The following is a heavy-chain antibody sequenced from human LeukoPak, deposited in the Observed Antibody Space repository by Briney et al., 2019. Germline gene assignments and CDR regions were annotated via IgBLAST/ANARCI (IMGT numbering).Heavy chain of an antibody. V-gene: IGHV4-30-4*08. Sequence: PSETLSLTCTVSGGSISSGDYYWSWIRQPPGKGLEWIGYIYYSGSTYYNPSLKSRVTISVDTSKNQFSLKLSSVTAADTAVYYCARGRYCSGGSCYWFDPWGQGTLVTVSS. D-gene: IGHD2-15*01. CDR2: IYYSGST. J-gene: IGHJ5*02. CDR3: ARGRYCSGGSCYWFDP. CDR1: GGSISSGDYY.